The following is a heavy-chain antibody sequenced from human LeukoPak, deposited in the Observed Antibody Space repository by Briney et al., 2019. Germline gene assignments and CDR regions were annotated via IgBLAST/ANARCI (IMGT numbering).Heavy chain of an antibody. CDR3: AKEYGYRETEVVIAPNVFDS. J-gene: IGHJ4*02. D-gene: IGHD3-22*01. CDR2: FSGGSGTT. V-gene: IGHV3-23*01. Sequence: GGSLRLSCAASGFTFSSYGLTWVRQTPGKGLEWVSGFSGGSGTTHYADSVKGRFTISRDNSKNTIYLQMNSLRVEDAAVYYCAKEYGYRETEVVIAPNVFDSWGQGALVIVSS. CDR1: GFTFSSYG.